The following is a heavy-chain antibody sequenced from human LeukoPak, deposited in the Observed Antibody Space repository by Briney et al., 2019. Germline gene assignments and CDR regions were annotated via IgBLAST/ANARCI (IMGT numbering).Heavy chain of an antibody. J-gene: IGHJ4*02. V-gene: IGHV3-30*02. CDR3: AKGGSGWYFDY. D-gene: IGHD6-19*01. CDR1: GFTFSSYG. Sequence: GGSLRLSYAASGFTFSSYGMHWVRQAPGKGLEWVAVIWYDGSNKYYADSVKGRFTISRDNSKNTLYLQMNSLRAEDTAVYYCAKGGSGWYFDYWGQGTLVTVSS. CDR2: IWYDGSNK.